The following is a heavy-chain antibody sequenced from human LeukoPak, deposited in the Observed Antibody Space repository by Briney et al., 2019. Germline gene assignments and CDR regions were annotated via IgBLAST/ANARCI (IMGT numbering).Heavy chain of an antibody. V-gene: IGHV4-59*01. Sequence: SESLSLTCTVSGGSINRYYWSWIRQPPGKGLEWIGYISYSGSTNYNPSLKSRVIISVDTSKNQLSLKLNSVTAADTAVYYCARDLHYFDSSGYYLYYFDSWGQGTLVTVSS. CDR1: GGSINRYY. CDR3: ARDLHYFDSSGYYLYYFDS. D-gene: IGHD3-22*01. J-gene: IGHJ4*02. CDR2: ISYSGST.